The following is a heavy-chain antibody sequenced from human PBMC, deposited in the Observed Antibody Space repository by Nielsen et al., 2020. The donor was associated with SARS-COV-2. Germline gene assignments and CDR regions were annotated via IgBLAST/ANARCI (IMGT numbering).Heavy chain of an antibody. CDR3: ARDWAGSWCIDY. CDR2: INFHDGSG. CDR1: GYTFTTYH. V-gene: IGHV1-46*01. Sequence: ASVKVSCKASGYTFTTYHMHWVRQAPGQGLEWMGIINFHDGSGSYAQKFQGRVTMTRDTSTSTDYMELSSLTSEDTAVYYCARDWAGSWCIDYWGQGTLVTVSS. J-gene: IGHJ4*02. D-gene: IGHD6-13*01.